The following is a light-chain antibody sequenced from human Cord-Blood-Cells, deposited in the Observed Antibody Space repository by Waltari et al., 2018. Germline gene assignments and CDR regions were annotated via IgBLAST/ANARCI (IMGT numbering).Light chain of an antibody. Sequence: DIKMTQSPSSLSASVGERVTITCQASQDISNYLNWYQQKPGKAPKLLIYDASNLETGVPSRCSGSGSGTDFTFTSSSLQPEDIATYYCQQYDNLPPFTFGPGTKVDIK. CDR3: QQYDNLPPFT. CDR2: DAS. V-gene: IGKV1-33*01. J-gene: IGKJ3*01. CDR1: QDISNY.